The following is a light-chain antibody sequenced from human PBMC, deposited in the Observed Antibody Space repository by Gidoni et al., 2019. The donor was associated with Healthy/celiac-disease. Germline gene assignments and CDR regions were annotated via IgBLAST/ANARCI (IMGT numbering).Light chain of an antibody. J-gene: IGKJ2*01. Sequence: EIVLTQSPVTLSLSPGERATLSCRASQSVSSYLAWYQHKPGQAPRLLIYDASNRATGIPARFSGSGSGTDFTLTISSLEPEDFAVYYCQQRSNWPPMYTFGQGTKLEIK. CDR2: DAS. CDR3: QQRSNWPPMYT. V-gene: IGKV3-11*01. CDR1: QSVSSY.